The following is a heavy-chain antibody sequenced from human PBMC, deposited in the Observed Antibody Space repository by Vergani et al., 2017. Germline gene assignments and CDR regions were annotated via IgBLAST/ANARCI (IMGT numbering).Heavy chain of an antibody. D-gene: IGHD2-2*01. J-gene: IGHJ6*02. Sequence: QVQLQESGPGLVKPSETLSLTCAVSGYSISSGYYWGWIRQPPGKGLEWIGSIYHSGSTYYNPSLKSRVTISVDTSKNQFSLKLSSVTAADTAVYYCARGGDIVVVPAAMMYGMDVWGQ. CDR3: ARGGDIVVVPAAMMYGMDV. CDR1: GYSISSGYY. V-gene: IGHV4-38-2*01. CDR2: IYHSGST.